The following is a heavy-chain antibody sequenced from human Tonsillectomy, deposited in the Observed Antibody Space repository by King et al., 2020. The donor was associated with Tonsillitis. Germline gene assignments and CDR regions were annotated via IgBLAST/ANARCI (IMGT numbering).Heavy chain of an antibody. J-gene: IGHJ3*02. CDR3: ARDAGAPYYYTSRGAFDT. Sequence: VQLVESGGGLIKPGGSLRLSCAASGFILTGSVMNWVRQAPGKGLEWVSSITSSSSHIYYADSVKGRFTISRDNAKNSLFLQMNSLRAEDTAVYYCARDAGAPYYYTSRGAFDTWGQGTMVTVSS. CDR2: ITSSSSHI. D-gene: IGHD3-22*01. V-gene: IGHV3-21*01. CDR1: GFILTGSV.